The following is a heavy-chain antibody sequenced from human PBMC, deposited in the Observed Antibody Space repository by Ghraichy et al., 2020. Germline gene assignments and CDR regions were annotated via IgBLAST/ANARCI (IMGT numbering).Heavy chain of an antibody. D-gene: IGHD3-16*01. Sequence: EKGLEWVSIFTGNGGSTYYADSVKGRFTISRDDSKNTLYLQMNSLRAEDTAVYYCAKDRGGPQYDYWGQGTLVTVSS. J-gene: IGHJ4*02. CDR2: FTGNGGST. V-gene: IGHV3-23*01. CDR3: AKDRGGPQYDY.